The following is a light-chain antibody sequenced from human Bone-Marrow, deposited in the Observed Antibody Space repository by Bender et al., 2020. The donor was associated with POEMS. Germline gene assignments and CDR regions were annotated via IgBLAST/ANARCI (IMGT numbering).Light chain of an antibody. J-gene: IGLJ2*01. CDR1: RDDVGGDIY. Sequence: QSALTQSPSASGSPGESVTISCTGIRDDVGGDIYVSWYQQHPGKAPKLLIQEINKRPSGVPDRFTGSKSGNTASLTISGLQAEDEADYYCCSYAAGVTVVFGGGTRLTVL. CDR3: CSYAAGVTVV. V-gene: IGLV2-8*01. CDR2: EIN.